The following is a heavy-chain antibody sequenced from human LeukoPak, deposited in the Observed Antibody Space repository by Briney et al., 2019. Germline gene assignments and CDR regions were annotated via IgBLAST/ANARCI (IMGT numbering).Heavy chain of an antibody. CDR3: ARDAKSGYSSSRYDY. J-gene: IGHJ4*02. D-gene: IGHD6-13*01. CDR1: GFTFSDYY. CDR2: ISSSGNII. V-gene: IGHV3-11*01. Sequence: GGSLRLSCAASGFTFSDYYMSWIRQAPGKGLEWVSYISSSGNIIYYVDSVKGRFTISRDNAKNSLYLQMNSLRAEDTAVYYCARDAKSGYSSSRYDYWGQGTLVTVYS.